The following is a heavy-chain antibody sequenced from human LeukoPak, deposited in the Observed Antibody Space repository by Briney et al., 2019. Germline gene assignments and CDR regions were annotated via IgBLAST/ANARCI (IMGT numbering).Heavy chain of an antibody. Sequence: ASVTVSCKASGYTFTNYYMHWVRQAPGQGLEWMGIINPSGGYTNYAQTFQGRVTMTRDMSTSTVYMELSSLRSEDTAVYYCARDWVSYDSSGYYVNFGYWGQGTLVTVSS. J-gene: IGHJ4*02. CDR2: INPSGGYT. V-gene: IGHV1-46*01. D-gene: IGHD3-22*01. CDR3: ARDWVSYDSSGYYVNFGY. CDR1: GYTFTNYY.